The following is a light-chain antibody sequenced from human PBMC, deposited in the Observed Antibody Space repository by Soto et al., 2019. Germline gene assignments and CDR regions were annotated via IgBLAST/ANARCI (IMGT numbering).Light chain of an antibody. V-gene: IGKV3-20*01. CDR2: GAS. CDR1: QSVSSSY. CDR3: QQYGSSPVFT. J-gene: IGKJ3*01. Sequence: EIVLTQSPGTLSLSPGERATLSCRASQSVSSSYLAWYQQKPGQAPRLLIYGASSRATGIPDRFSGSGFGTDFTLTISRLKPEDFAVYYCQQYGSSPVFTFGPGTKVDIK.